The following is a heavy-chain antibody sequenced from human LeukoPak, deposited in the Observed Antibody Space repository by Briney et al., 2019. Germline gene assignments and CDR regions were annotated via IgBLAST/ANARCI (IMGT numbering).Heavy chain of an antibody. CDR1: GFTFSTYW. V-gene: IGHV3-7*01. CDR3: GRFGDEAGIDN. Sequence: GGSLRLSCAASGFTFSTYWMTWVRQAPGRGLEWVANIKPSGTETYYGDPVKGRFTISRDNAKNLLYLQMSSLRAEDTAVYSCGRFGDEAGIDNWGQGTLVTVSS. D-gene: IGHD3-10*01. CDR2: IKPSGTET. J-gene: IGHJ4*02.